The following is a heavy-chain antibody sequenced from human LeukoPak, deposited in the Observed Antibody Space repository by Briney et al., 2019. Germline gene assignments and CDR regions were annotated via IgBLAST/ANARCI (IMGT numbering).Heavy chain of an antibody. V-gene: IGHV4-39*01. D-gene: IGHD3-3*01. CDR2: IYHCVDT. CDR3: AGPSRGVRFAC. Sequence: SETLSLTCTVSGGSISDTTYHWGWIRQPPGKGLEWIGSIYHCVDTSYNPSLGSRVTISVDTSKNQFSLSLTSVTAADTAVYYCAGPSRGVRFACWGQGTVVTVSP. J-gene: IGHJ4*02. CDR1: GGSISDTTYH.